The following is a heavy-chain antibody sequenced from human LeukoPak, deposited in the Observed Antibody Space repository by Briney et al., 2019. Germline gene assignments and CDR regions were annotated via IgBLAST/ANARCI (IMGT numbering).Heavy chain of an antibody. V-gene: IGHV1-69*13. CDR1: GGTFSSYA. Sequence: SVKVSCKASGGTFSSYAISWVRQAPGQGLEWMGGIIPIFGTANYAQKFQGRVTITADESTSTAYMELSSLRSEDTAVYYCARSGYYGLGSPYNWFDPWGQGTLVTVSS. J-gene: IGHJ5*02. CDR3: ARSGYYGLGSPYNWFDP. D-gene: IGHD3-10*01. CDR2: IIPIFGTA.